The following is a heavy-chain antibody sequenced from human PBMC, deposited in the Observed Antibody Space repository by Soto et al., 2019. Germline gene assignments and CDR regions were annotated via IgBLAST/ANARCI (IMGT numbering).Heavy chain of an antibody. J-gene: IGHJ2*01. Sequence: QVQLQESGPGLVKPSQTLSLTCAVSGGSISSGGYYWSWIRQHTGKGLDWVGYIDYSGSTDYNPSLKSRVTISVDTSKNQLALKLSSVTAADTAVYYCARALYGYNWYVDLWGRGTLGTVSS. V-gene: IGHV4-31*11. D-gene: IGHD2-8*01. CDR3: ARALYGYNWYVDL. CDR1: GGSISSGGYY. CDR2: IDYSGST.